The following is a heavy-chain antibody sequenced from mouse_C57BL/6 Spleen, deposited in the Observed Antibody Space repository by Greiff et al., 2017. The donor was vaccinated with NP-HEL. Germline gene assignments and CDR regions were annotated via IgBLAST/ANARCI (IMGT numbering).Heavy chain of an antibody. CDR3: ARSHYGSSDGGRYYYAMDY. V-gene: IGHV1-72*01. D-gene: IGHD1-1*01. J-gene: IGHJ4*01. CDR1: GYTFTSYW. Sequence: VQLQQPGAELVKPGASVKLSCKASGYTFTSYWMHWVKQRPGRGLEWIGRIDPNSGGTKYNEKFKSKATLTVDKPSSTAYMQLSSLTSEDSAVYYCARSHYGSSDGGRYYYAMDYWGQGTSVTVSS. CDR2: IDPNSGGT.